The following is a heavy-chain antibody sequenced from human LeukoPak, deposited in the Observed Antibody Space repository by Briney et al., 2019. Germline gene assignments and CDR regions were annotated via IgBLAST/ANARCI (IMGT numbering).Heavy chain of an antibody. CDR2: IYHSGST. Sequence: SETLSLTCTVSGYSISSGYYWGWIRQPPGKGLEWIGSIYHSGSTYYNPSLKSRITISVDTSKNQFSLKLSSVTAADTAVYYCARSDYGDYVGYYYYYMDVWGKGTTATTSS. V-gene: IGHV4-38-2*02. D-gene: IGHD4-17*01. J-gene: IGHJ6*03. CDR3: ARSDYGDYVGYYYYYMDV. CDR1: GYSISSGYY.